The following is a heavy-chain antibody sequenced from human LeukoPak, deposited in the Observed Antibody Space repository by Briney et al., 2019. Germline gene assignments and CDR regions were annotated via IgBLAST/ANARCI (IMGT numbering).Heavy chain of an antibody. J-gene: IGHJ4*02. Sequence: SETLSLTCTVSGGSISSGSYYWSWIRQPAGKGLECIGRIYTTGTTNYNPSLKSRVTISIDTSKNQFSLKLSSVTAADTAVYYCARLRYSSSSWPDYFDYWGQGTLVTVSS. CDR3: ARLRYSSSSWPDYFDY. V-gene: IGHV4-61*02. CDR2: IYTTGTT. CDR1: GGSISSGSYY. D-gene: IGHD6-13*01.